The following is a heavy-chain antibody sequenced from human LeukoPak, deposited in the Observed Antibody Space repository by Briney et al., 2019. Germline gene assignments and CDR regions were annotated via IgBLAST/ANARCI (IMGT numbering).Heavy chain of an antibody. V-gene: IGHV3-21*01. Sequence: GGSLRLSCAASGFTFSSYSMNWVRQAPGKGLEWVSSISSSSSYIYYADSVKGRFTISRDNAKNSLYLQMNSLRAEDTAVYYCARQSGYDPAGPPFFDYWGQGTLVAVSS. CDR1: GFTFSSYS. CDR3: ARQSGYDPAGPPFFDY. CDR2: ISSSSSYI. J-gene: IGHJ4*02. D-gene: IGHD5-12*01.